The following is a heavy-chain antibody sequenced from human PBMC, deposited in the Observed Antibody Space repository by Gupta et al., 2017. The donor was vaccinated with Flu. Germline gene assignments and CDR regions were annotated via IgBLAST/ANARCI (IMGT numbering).Heavy chain of an antibody. CDR1: GFTFDDYA. Sequence: EVQLVESGGGLVQPGRSLRLSCAASGFTFDDYAMHWVRQAPGKGLEWVSGISWNSGSIGYADSVKGRFTISRDNAKNSLYLQMNSLRAEDTALYYCAKDIVAGTSYYYGMDVWGQGTTVTVSS. J-gene: IGHJ6*02. V-gene: IGHV3-9*01. CDR2: ISWNSGSI. CDR3: AKDIVAGTSYYYGMDV. D-gene: IGHD6-19*01.